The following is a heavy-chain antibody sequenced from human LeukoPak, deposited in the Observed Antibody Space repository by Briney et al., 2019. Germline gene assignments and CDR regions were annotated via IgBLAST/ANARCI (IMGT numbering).Heavy chain of an antibody. J-gene: IGHJ4*02. CDR1: GYSFTNYW. D-gene: IGHD1-26*01. V-gene: IGHV5-51*01. CDR2: IYPGDSDT. CDR3: ARQRGGGSYYPPYYFDY. Sequence: GESLKISCKGSGYSFTNYWIGWVRQMPGKGLEWMGIIYPGDSDTRYSPSFQGQVTISADKSISTAYLQWSSLKASDTAMYYCARQRGGGSYYPPYYFDYWGQGTLVTVSS.